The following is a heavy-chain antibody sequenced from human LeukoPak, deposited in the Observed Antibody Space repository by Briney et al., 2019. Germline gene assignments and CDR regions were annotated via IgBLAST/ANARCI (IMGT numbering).Heavy chain of an antibody. CDR3: GRFTRSGDSVY. V-gene: IGHV3-7*04. Sequence: GGSLRLSCAASGFTFSSYWMSWVGQAPGKGRKGVANIKQDGSEKQYVDSVKGRFAISRDNAENSLYLQMDSLKAEDTAVYYCGRFTRSGDSVYWGQGTLVTVSS. J-gene: IGHJ4*02. CDR1: GFTFSSYW. D-gene: IGHD7-27*01. CDR2: IKQDGSEK.